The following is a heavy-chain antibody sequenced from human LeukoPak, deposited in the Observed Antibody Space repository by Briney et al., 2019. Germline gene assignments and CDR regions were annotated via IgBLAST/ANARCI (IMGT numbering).Heavy chain of an antibody. CDR1: GFTFSSYG. V-gene: IGHV3-33*01. D-gene: IGHD2-2*01. CDR3: ARRVVVPAAPYYFDY. Sequence: GGSLRLSCAASGFTFSSYGMHWVRQAPGKGLEWVAVIWYDGSNKYYADSVKGRFTISRDNSKNTLYLQMNSLRAEDTAVYYCARRVVVPAAPYYFDYWGQGTLVTVSS. CDR2: IWYDGSNK. J-gene: IGHJ4*02.